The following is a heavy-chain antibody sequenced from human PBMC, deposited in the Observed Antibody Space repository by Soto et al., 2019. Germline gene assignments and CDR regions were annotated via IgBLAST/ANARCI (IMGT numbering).Heavy chain of an antibody. Sequence: SVKVSCKASGGTFSSYAISWVRQAPGQGLEWMGGIIPIFGTANYAQKFQGRVTITADKSTSTVYMELSSLRSEDTAVYYCARVAGDYPGSYYFDYWGQGTLVTVSS. CDR2: IIPIFGTA. J-gene: IGHJ4*02. D-gene: IGHD4-17*01. CDR3: ARVAGDYPGSYYFDY. CDR1: GGTFSSYA. V-gene: IGHV1-69*06.